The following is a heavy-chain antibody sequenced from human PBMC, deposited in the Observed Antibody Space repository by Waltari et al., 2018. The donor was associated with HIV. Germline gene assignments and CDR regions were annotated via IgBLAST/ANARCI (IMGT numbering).Heavy chain of an antibody. D-gene: IGHD2-15*01. CDR3: VRGGGTGGS. V-gene: IGHV3-7*03. J-gene: IGHJ5*02. CDR1: GFMFSSSW. CDR2: IKDYGIAQ. Sequence: EVLLVESGGGLVQPGGSLRLSCAASGFMFSSSWMSWVRQAPERGLEWVANIKDYGIAQSYVDSVRGRFTISRDNAKNSLYLQLSSLRVEDTAVYYCVRGGGTGGSWGQGTRVTVSS.